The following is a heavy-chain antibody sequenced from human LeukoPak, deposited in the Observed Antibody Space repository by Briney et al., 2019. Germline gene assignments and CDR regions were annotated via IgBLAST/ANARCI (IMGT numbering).Heavy chain of an antibody. Sequence: PGGSLRLSCAASGFTFSSYSMNWVRQAPGKGLEWVSSISSSSSYIYYADSVKGRFTISRDNAKNSLYLQMNSLRAEDTAVYYCAREGWFGEVSGGVFDYWGQGTLVTVSS. CDR2: ISSSSSYI. V-gene: IGHV3-21*01. J-gene: IGHJ4*02. CDR1: GFTFSSYS. CDR3: AREGWFGEVSGGVFDY. D-gene: IGHD3-10*01.